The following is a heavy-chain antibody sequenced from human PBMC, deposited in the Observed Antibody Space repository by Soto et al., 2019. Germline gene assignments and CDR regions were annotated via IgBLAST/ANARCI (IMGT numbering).Heavy chain of an antibody. CDR1: GFTFSSYA. J-gene: IGHJ5*02. CDR3: ARDSLPRLEPNNWFDP. D-gene: IGHD1-1*01. CDR2: ISYDGSNK. Sequence: GGSLRLSCAASGFTFSSYAMHWVRQAPGKGLEWVAVISYDGSNKYYADSVNGRFTISRDNSKNTLYLQMNSLRAEDTAVYYCARDSLPRLEPNNWFDPWGQGTLVTVSS. V-gene: IGHV3-30-3*01.